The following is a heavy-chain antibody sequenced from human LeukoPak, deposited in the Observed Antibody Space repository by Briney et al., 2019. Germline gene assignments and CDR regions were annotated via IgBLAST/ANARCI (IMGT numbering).Heavy chain of an antibody. V-gene: IGHV4-59*08. D-gene: IGHD3-10*01. CDR2: IYYSGST. CDR1: GGSISSYY. Sequence: PSETLSLTCTVSGGSISSYYWSWIRQPPGKGLEWIGYIYYSGSTNYNPSLKSRVTISVDTSKNQFSLKLSSVTAADTAVYYCASGYHGSGSYSFDYWGQGTLVTVSS. CDR3: ASGYHGSGSYSFDY. J-gene: IGHJ4*02.